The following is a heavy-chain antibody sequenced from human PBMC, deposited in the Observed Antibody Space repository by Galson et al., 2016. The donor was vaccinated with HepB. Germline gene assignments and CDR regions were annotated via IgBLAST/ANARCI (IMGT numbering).Heavy chain of an antibody. Sequence: SETLSLTCTVSGGTISSSHYYWGWIRQPPGKGLEWIGNIHYSESTYYNPSLKSRVTMSVDTSKNQFSLKLNSMTAADTAVYYCASHGETHSDGGFDHWGPGTLVTLSS. D-gene: IGHD5-18*01. CDR2: IHYSEST. CDR1: GGTISSSHYY. V-gene: IGHV4-39*01. J-gene: IGHJ4*02. CDR3: ASHGETHSDGGFDH.